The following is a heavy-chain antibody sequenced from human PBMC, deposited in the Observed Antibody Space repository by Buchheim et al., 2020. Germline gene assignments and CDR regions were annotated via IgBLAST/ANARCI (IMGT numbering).Heavy chain of an antibody. CDR2: IWYDGSNK. D-gene: IGHD6-19*01. CDR1: GFTFSSYG. V-gene: IGHV3-33*08. Sequence: VQLVESGGGLVQPGGSLRLSCAASGFTFSSYGMHWVRQAPGKGLEWVAVIWYDGSNKYYADSVKGRFTISRDNSKNTLYLQMNSLRAEDTAVYYCARDTSSGWYLYYYYMDVWGKGTT. J-gene: IGHJ6*03. CDR3: ARDTSSGWYLYYYYMDV.